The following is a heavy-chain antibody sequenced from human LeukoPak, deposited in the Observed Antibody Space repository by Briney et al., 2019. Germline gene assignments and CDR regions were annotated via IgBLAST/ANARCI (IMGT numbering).Heavy chain of an antibody. V-gene: IGHV1-2*02. CDR3: ARTFEWELQTFDY. Sequence: GASVKVSCKASGYTFTGYYMHWVRQAPGQGREWMGWINPNSGGTNYAQKFQGRVTMTRDTSISTAYMELSRLRSDDTAVYYCARTFEWELQTFDYWGQGTLVTVSS. CDR2: INPNSGGT. CDR1: GYTFTGYY. J-gene: IGHJ4*02. D-gene: IGHD1-26*01.